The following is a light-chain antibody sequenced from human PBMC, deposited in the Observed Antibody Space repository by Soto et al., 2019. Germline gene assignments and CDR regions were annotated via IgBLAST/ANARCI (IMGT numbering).Light chain of an antibody. CDR3: SSYTSSSTLV. J-gene: IGLJ1*01. CDR2: EVS. V-gene: IGLV2-14*01. Sequence: SVLTQPASVSGSPGQSITISCTGTSRDVGGYNYVSWYQQHPGKAPKLLIYEVSNRHSGVSNRFSGSKYGNTASLTISGLQAEDEDDYYCSSYTSSSTLVFGTGSKLTVL. CDR1: SRDVGGYNY.